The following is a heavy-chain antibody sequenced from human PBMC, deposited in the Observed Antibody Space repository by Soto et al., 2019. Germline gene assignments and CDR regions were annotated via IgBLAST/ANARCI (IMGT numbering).Heavy chain of an antibody. Sequence: ASVKVSCKASGYTFTSYYMHWVRQAPGQGLEWMGIINPNGGSTSFAQKFQGRVTMTRDTSISTAYMELSRLRSDDTAVYYCARDSAVRGRNDAFDIWGQGTMVTVSS. J-gene: IGHJ3*02. D-gene: IGHD4-17*01. CDR3: ARDSAVRGRNDAFDI. CDR1: GYTFTSYY. CDR2: INPNGGST. V-gene: IGHV1-46*01.